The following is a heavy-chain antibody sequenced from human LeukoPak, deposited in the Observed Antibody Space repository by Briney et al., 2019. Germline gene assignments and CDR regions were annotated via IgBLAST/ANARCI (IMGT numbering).Heavy chain of an antibody. CDR2: IYTSGGT. V-gene: IGHV4-61*02. CDR1: GGSISSGSYY. J-gene: IGHJ5*02. Sequence: PSETLSLTCTVSGGSISSGSYYWSWIRQPAGKGLEWIGRIYTSGGTNYNPSLKSRVTISVDTSKNQFSLKLSSVTAADTAVYYCARGDYSSGPGGWFDPWGQGTLVTVSS. D-gene: IGHD6-19*01. CDR3: ARGDYSSGPGGWFDP.